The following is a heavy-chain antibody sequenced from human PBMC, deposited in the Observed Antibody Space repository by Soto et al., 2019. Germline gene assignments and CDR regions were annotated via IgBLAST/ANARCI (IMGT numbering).Heavy chain of an antibody. Sequence: GGSLRLSCAASGFTFSSYSMNWVRQAPGKGLEWVSSISSSSSYIYYADSVKGRFTISRDNAKNSLYLQMNSLRAEDTAVYYCARDGDLWFGELYNLDNYWGQGTLVTVSS. J-gene: IGHJ4*02. CDR1: GFTFSSYS. D-gene: IGHD3-10*01. CDR3: ARDGDLWFGELYNLDNY. V-gene: IGHV3-21*01. CDR2: ISSSSSYI.